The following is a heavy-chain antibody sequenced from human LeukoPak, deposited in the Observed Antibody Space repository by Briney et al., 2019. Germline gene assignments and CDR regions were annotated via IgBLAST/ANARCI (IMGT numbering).Heavy chain of an antibody. CDR2: IYWDDDK. J-gene: IGHJ4*02. CDR1: GFSLSTSGVG. D-gene: IGHD3-16*02. V-gene: IGHV2-5*02. CDR3: AHSGGHYDYVWGSYRYISYFDY. Sequence: SGPTLVKPTQTLTPTCTFSGFSLSTSGVGVGWIRQPPGKALEWLALIYWDDDKRYSPSLKSRLTITKDTSKNQVVLTMTNMDPVDTATYYCAHSGGHYDYVWGSYRYISYFDYWGQGTLVTVSS.